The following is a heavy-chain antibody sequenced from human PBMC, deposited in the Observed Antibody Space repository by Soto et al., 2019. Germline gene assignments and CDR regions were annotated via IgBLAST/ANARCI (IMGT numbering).Heavy chain of an antibody. J-gene: IGHJ4*02. CDR3: ARERGYNWNDGEKIFDY. V-gene: IGHV4-59*12. CDR2: IYYSGST. Sequence: SETLSLTCTVSGGSISSYYWSWIRQPPGKGLEWIGYIYYSGSTNYNPSLKSRVTISVDTSKNQFSLKLSSVTAADTAVYYCARERGYNWNDGEKIFDYWGQGTLVTVSS. CDR1: GGSISSYY. D-gene: IGHD1-20*01.